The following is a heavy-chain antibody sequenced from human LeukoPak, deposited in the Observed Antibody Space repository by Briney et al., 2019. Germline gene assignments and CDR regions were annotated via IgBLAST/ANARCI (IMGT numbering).Heavy chain of an antibody. CDR3: ARGLGRSPYVIGYYYYMDV. CDR1: GFTFSSYS. V-gene: IGHV3-48*01. D-gene: IGHD3-16*01. J-gene: IGHJ6*03. Sequence: GGSLRLSCAASGFTFSSYSMNWVRQAPGKGLEWVSYISSSSSTIYYADSVKGRFTISRDNAKNSLYLQMNSLRAEDTAVYYCARGLGRSPYVIGYYYYMDVWGKGTTVTVSS. CDR2: ISSSSSTI.